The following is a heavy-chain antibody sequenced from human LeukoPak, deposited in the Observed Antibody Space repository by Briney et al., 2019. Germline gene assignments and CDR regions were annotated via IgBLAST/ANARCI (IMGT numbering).Heavy chain of an antibody. CDR3: AKSYNWNYGGAFDY. Sequence: GGSLRLSCAASGFTFSSYAMSWVRQAPGKGLEWVSAISGSGGSTYYADSVKGRFTISRDNPKNTLYLQMNSLRAEDTAVYYCAKSYNWNYGGAFDYWGQGTLVTVSS. CDR2: ISGSGGST. V-gene: IGHV3-23*01. CDR1: GFTFSSYA. J-gene: IGHJ4*02. D-gene: IGHD1-7*01.